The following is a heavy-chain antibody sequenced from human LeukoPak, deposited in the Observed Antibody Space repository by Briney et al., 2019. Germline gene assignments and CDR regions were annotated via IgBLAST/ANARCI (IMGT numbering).Heavy chain of an antibody. CDR1: GGTFSSYA. CDR2: IIPIFGTA. CDR3: ARDTAAGTVVDY. J-gene: IGHJ4*02. D-gene: IGHD6-13*01. V-gene: IGHV1-69*01. Sequence: SVKVSCKASGGTFSSYAISWVRQAPGQGLEWMGGIIPIFGTANYAQKFQGRVTITADESTSTAYMELSSLRSEDTAVYYCARDTAAGTVVDYWGQGTLVTVSS.